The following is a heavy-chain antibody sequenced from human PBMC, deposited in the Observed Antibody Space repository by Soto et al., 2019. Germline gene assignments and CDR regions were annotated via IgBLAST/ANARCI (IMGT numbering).Heavy chain of an antibody. D-gene: IGHD6-13*01. CDR1: GFTFSSYD. CDR3: ARGVAAAGYYYGMDV. V-gene: IGHV3-13*01. J-gene: IGHJ6*02. Sequence: GGSLRLSCAASGFTFSSYDVHWVRQATGKGLEWVSAIGTAGDTYYPGSVKGRFTISRENAKNSLYLQMNSLRAGDTAVYYCARGVAAAGYYYGMDVWGQGTTVTVSS. CDR2: IGTAGDT.